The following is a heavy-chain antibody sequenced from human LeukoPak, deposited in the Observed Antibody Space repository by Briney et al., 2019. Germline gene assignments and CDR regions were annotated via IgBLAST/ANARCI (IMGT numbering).Heavy chain of an antibody. CDR3: AKGRGVESCLDY. V-gene: IGHV3-30*18. CDR2: ISYDGSNK. CDR1: GFTFSSYG. Sequence: GGSLRLSCAASGFTFSSYGMHWVRQAPGKGLEWVAVISYDGSNKYYADSVKGRFTISRDNSKNTLYLQMNSLRAEDTAVYYRAKGRGVESCLDYWGQGTLVTVSS. D-gene: IGHD3-10*01. J-gene: IGHJ4*02.